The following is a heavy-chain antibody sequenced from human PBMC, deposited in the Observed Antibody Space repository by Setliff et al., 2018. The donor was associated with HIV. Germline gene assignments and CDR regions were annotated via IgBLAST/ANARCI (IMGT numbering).Heavy chain of an antibody. V-gene: IGHV1-8*01. CDR2: VDPNTGNA. Sequence: GASVKVSCKASGYSFTTSDINWARQAPGQGLEWMGWVDPNTGNAGYEQKFQGRVTMTRDTSISTAYMELSSLTSEDTAVYYCARMEYDVRGRAPNWFDPWGPGTLVTV. CDR3: ARMEYDVRGRAPNWFDP. D-gene: IGHD2-8*01. J-gene: IGHJ5*02. CDR1: GYSFTTSD.